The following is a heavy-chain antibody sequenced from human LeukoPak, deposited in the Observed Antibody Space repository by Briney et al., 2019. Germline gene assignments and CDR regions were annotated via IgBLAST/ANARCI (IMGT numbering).Heavy chain of an antibody. J-gene: IGHJ4*02. CDR3: AGAEYSSGWYVLDY. Sequence: PGGSLRLSCAASGFTVSSSYMSWVRQAPGKGLEWVSVIYSGGRTYYADSVKSRFTISRHNSKNTLYLQMNSLRAEDTAVYYCAGAEYSSGWYVLDYWGQGTLVTVSS. D-gene: IGHD6-19*01. CDR2: IYSGGRT. CDR1: GFTVSSSY. V-gene: IGHV3-53*04.